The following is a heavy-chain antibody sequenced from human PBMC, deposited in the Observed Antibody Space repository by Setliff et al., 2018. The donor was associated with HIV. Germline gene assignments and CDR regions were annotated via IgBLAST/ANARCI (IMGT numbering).Heavy chain of an antibody. Sequence: PGESLKISCQGSGYTFSTYWIAWVRQTPGKGMDWVGLIYPDKSDTKYRPSLQGQVTISADKSIATAYLQWNNLKASDTALYRARLRHNRPWLVVNSPLDSWGQGTLVTAPQ. V-gene: IGHV5-51*01. CDR3: ARLRHNRPWLVVNSPLDS. CDR1: GYTFSTYW. J-gene: IGHJ4*02. CDR2: IYPDKSDT. D-gene: IGHD6-19*01.